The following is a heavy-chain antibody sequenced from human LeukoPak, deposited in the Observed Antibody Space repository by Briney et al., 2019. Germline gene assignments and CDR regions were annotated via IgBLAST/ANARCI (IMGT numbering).Heavy chain of an antibody. CDR3: ARGGSGSYYSERAPFDY. V-gene: IGHV3-33*08. CDR2: IWYDGSNK. J-gene: IGHJ4*02. D-gene: IGHD3-10*01. Sequence: GGSLRLSCAASGSTFSSYAMSWVRQAPGKGLEWVAVIWYDGSNKYYADSVKGRFTISRDNSKNTLYLQMNSLRAEDTAVYYCARGGSGSYYSERAPFDYWGQGTLVTVSS. CDR1: GSTFSSYA.